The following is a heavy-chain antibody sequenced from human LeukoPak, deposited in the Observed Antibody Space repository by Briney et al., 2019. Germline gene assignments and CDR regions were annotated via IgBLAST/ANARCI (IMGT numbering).Heavy chain of an antibody. V-gene: IGHV3-7*01. CDR2: IKHDGSEK. CDR1: VFIFTNYL. D-gene: IGHD3-3*01. J-gene: IGHJ4*02. Sequence: GGSLRLSCAASVFIFTNYLMSWVRQAPWKGLEWVASIKHDGSEKYYVDSVRGRFTISRDNTKNSLYLQMSSLRAEDTAVYYCATDRGWRTSGYYLYYFEYWGQGTLVTFSS. CDR3: ATDRGWRTSGYYLYYFEY.